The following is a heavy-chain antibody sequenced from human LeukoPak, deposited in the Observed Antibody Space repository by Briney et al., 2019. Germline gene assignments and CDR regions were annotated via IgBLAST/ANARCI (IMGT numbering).Heavy chain of an antibody. V-gene: IGHV4-59*11. CDR3: ARVDDDILTGYTFDY. J-gene: IGHJ4*02. CDR1: GGSISSHY. CDR2: IYYSGST. D-gene: IGHD3-9*01. Sequence: PSETLSLTCTVSGGSISSHYWSWIRQPPGKGLEWIGYIYYSGSTNYNPSLKSRVTISVDTSKNQFSLKLSSVTAADTAVYYCARVDDDILTGYTFDYWGQGTLVTVSS.